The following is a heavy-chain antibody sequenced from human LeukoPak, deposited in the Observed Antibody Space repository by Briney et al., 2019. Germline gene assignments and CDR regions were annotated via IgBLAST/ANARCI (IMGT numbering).Heavy chain of an antibody. D-gene: IGHD5-12*01. Sequence: ASVKVSCKASGYTFTSYDISWVRQAPGQGLEWMGWISAYNGNTYYAQKLQDRVTMTTETSTSTAYMELRSLRSDDTAVYYCARVVIRYSGYDLAQLFDYWGQGTLVTVSS. CDR2: ISAYNGNT. CDR1: GYTFTSYD. J-gene: IGHJ4*02. V-gene: IGHV1-18*04. CDR3: ARVVIRYSGYDLAQLFDY.